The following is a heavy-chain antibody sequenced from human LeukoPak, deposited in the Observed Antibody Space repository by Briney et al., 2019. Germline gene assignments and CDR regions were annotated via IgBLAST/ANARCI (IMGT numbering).Heavy chain of an antibody. CDR1: GFTFSSYS. Sequence: GGSLRLSCAASGFTFSSYSMSWVRQAPGKGLEWVSGISGSGGSTYDANSVKGRFTISRDNSKNTLYLQMNSLRAEDTAVYYCAKSKTPYCSSANCLMFDYWGQGALVTVSS. V-gene: IGHV3-23*01. J-gene: IGHJ4*02. D-gene: IGHD2-2*01. CDR2: ISGSGGST. CDR3: AKSKTPYCSSANCLMFDY.